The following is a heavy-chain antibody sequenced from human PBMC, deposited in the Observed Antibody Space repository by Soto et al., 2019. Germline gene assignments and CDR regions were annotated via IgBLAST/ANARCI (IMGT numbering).Heavy chain of an antibody. J-gene: IGHJ4*02. CDR2: IDTLSSTM. V-gene: IGHV3-48*01. CDR3: TGGGVSSGPGY. Sequence: EVQLVESGGGLVQPGGSLRLSCAASGFTFSSSSMNWVRQAPGKGLELVSFIDTLSSTMYYADSVRGRFTISRDNAKNSLYLQMNSLRAEDTAIYYCTGGGVSSGPGYWGQGTLVTVSS. D-gene: IGHD3-22*01. CDR1: GFTFSSSS.